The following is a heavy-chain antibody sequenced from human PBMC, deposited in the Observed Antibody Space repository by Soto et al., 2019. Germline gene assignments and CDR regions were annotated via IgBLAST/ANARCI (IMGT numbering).Heavy chain of an antibody. CDR2: IKQDGSEK. CDR3: ARDWERASSAFDI. CDR1: GFTFSSYW. Sequence: EVQLVESGGGLVQPGGSLRLSCAASGFTFSSYWMSWVRQAPGKGLEWVANIKQDGSEKYYVDSVKGRFTISRDNAKNSLYLQMNSLRAEDTAVYYCARDWERASSAFDIWGQGTMVTVSS. J-gene: IGHJ3*02. D-gene: IGHD1-26*01. V-gene: IGHV3-7*01.